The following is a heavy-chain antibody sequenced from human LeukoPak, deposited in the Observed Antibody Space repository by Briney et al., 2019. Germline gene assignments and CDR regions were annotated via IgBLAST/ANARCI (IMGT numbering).Heavy chain of an antibody. J-gene: IGHJ4*02. D-gene: IGHD1-26*01. CDR1: GYTFTSYD. V-gene: IGHV1-46*01. CDR2: INPSGGST. Sequence: ASVKVSCKASGYTFTSYDINWVRQATGQGLEWMGIINPSGGSTSYAQKFQGGVTMTRDTSTSTVYMELSSLRSEDTAVYYCAREVGATGYYFDYWGQGTLVTVSS. CDR3: AREVGATGYYFDY.